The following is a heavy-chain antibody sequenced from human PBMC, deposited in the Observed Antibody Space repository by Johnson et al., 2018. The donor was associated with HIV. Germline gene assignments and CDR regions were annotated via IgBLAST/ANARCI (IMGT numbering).Heavy chain of an antibody. CDR3: ARDPEIAARADAFDI. CDR1: GFTFGNYA. J-gene: IGHJ3*02. D-gene: IGHD6-6*01. CDR2: IKQDGSEK. Sequence: VHLVESGGGFVQPGRSLRLSCAASGFTFGNYAMNWVRQAPGKGLEWVANIKQDGSEKYYVDSVKGRFTISRDNAKNSLYLQMNSLRAEDTAVYYCARDPEIAARADAFDIWGKGTMVTVSS. V-gene: IGHV3-7*03.